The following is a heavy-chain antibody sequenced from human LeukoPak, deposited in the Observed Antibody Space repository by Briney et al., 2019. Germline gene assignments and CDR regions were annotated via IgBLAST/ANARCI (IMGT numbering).Heavy chain of an antibody. CDR2: ISAYNGNT. J-gene: IGHJ6*02. CDR3: AREKEVEESYYCYGMDV. V-gene: IGHV1-18*01. Sequence: ASVKVSCKASGYTFTSYGISWVRQAPGQGLEWMGWISAYNGNTNYAQKLQGRVTMTTDTSTSTAYMELRSLRSDDTAVYYCAREKEVEESYYCYGMDVWGQGTTVTVSS. CDR1: GYTFTSYG.